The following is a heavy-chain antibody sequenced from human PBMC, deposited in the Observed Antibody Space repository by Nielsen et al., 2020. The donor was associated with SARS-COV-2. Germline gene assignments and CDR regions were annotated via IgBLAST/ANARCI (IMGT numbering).Heavy chain of an antibody. V-gene: IGHV3-30*10. CDR2: ISFDGLHK. D-gene: IGHD6-13*01. CDR3: AREDRTNWYGVDY. Sequence: GSLKISCAASGFSFRRYAIHWVRQAPGKGLEWVTFISFDGLHKQYTDSVKGRFSISRDNSQSTVSLQMDSLRTEDTAVYYCAREDRTNWYGVDYWGQGTLVTVSS. CDR1: GFSFRRYA. J-gene: IGHJ4*02.